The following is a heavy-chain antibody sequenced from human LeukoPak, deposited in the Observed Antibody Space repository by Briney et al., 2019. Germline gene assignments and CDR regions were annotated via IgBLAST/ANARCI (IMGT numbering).Heavy chain of an antibody. CDR3: ARVRGYYGSGSYPFDY. CDR1: GGSFSGYY. V-gene: IGHV4-34*01. D-gene: IGHD3-10*01. Sequence: PSETLSLTCAVYGGSFSGYYWSWIRQPPGKGLEWIGEINHSGSTNYNPSLKSRVTISVDTSKNQFSLKLSSVTAADTAVYYCARVRGYYGSGSYPFDYWGQGTLVTVPS. J-gene: IGHJ4*02. CDR2: INHSGST.